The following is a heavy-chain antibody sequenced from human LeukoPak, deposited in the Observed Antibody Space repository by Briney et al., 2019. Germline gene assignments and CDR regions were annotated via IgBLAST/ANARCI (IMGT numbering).Heavy chain of an antibody. Sequence: GGSLRLSCAASGFTLNRYWMHWVRQAPGKGLAWVSRINSDGSSTSYADSVKGRFTISRDNARNTLYLQMNSLRAEDTAVYYCARIGVAYCGGDCYSHFDYRGQGTLVTVSS. V-gene: IGHV3-74*01. J-gene: IGHJ4*02. CDR3: ARIGVAYCGGDCYSHFDY. D-gene: IGHD2-21*02. CDR1: GFTLNRYW. CDR2: INSDGSST.